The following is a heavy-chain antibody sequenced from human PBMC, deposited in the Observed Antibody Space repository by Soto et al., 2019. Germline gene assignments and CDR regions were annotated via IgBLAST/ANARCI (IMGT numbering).Heavy chain of an antibody. D-gene: IGHD6-19*01. CDR3: AREAHGWGGAFDI. J-gene: IGHJ3*02. Sequence: KFRGRVTITRDTSASTAYMELSSLRSEDTAVYYCAREAHGWGGAFDIWGQGTMVTVSS. V-gene: IGHV1-3*01.